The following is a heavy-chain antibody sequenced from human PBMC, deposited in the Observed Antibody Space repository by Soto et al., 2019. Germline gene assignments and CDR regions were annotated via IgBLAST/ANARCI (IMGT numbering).Heavy chain of an antibody. J-gene: IGHJ5*01. CDR3: XXXXXXXXXXXXXYRLDSSFDS. CDR2: IIPLFGTP. Sequence: QVQLVQSGAEVRKPGSSLRVSCKSSGATFSTTGISWVRQAPGQGLEWMGGIIPLFGTPKYARKFQGRVSITADESTNTVYMELNSLXXXXXXXXXXXXXXXXXXXXXXXYRLDSSFDSWGQGSLVIVSS. D-gene: IGHD1-1*01. V-gene: IGHV1-69*01. CDR1: GATFSTTG.